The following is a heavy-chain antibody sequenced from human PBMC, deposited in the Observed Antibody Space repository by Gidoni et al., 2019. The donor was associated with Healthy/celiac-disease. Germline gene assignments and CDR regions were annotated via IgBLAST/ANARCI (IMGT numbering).Heavy chain of an antibody. CDR3: ARKEPLRYSSSWDY. Sequence: QVQLQESGPGRVTPSGTLSLTSAVSGVSISSSNWWSWVRQPPGKGLEWIGEIYHSGSTNDNPSLKSRVTISVDKSKHQFSLRLSSVTAADTAVYYCARKEPLRYSSSWDYWGQGTLVTVSS. CDR2: IYHSGST. D-gene: IGHD6-13*01. CDR1: GVSISSSNW. J-gene: IGHJ4*02. V-gene: IGHV4-4*02.